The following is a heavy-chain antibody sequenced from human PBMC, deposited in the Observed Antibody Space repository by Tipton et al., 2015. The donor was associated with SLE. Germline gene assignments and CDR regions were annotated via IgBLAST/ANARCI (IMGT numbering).Heavy chain of an antibody. Sequence: TLSLTCTVSGDSISSSSYYWGWIHQPPGKGLEWIGSIYYSGNTYYNPSLKSRVTISVDTSKNQFSLKLTSVTAADTAVYYCARLGAVQWFRSREYSWFDPWGQGTLVTVSS. CDR2: IYYSGNT. CDR3: ARLGAVQWFRSREYSWFDP. V-gene: IGHV4-39*01. J-gene: IGHJ5*02. CDR1: GDSISSSSYY. D-gene: IGHD3-10*01.